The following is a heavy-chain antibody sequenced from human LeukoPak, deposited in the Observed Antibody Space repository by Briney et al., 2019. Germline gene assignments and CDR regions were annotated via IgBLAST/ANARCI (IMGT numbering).Heavy chain of an antibody. CDR3: ATTAPFGVVIHDY. D-gene: IGHD3-3*01. J-gene: IGHJ4*02. CDR2: INPNSGGT. Sequence: ASVKVSCKASGYTFTGYYMHWVRQAPGQGLEWMGWINPNSGGTNYAQKFQGRVTMTRDTSISTAYMELSRLRSVDTAVYYCATTAPFGVVIHDYWGQGTLVTVSS. CDR1: GYTFTGYY. V-gene: IGHV1-2*02.